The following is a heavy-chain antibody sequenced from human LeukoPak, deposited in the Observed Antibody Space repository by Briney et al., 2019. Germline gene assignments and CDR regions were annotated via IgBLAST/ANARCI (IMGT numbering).Heavy chain of an antibody. V-gene: IGHV3-23*01. Sequence: PGGSLRLSCAASGFTFSSYAMSWVRQAPGKGLEWVSGISGSGGSTYYADSVKGRFTISRDNSKNTLYLQMHSVGAEDTAVYYCAKGYCRGISCYSDYWGQGTLVTVSS. CDR2: ISGSGGST. J-gene: IGHJ4*02. CDR1: GFTFSSYA. D-gene: IGHD2-2*02. CDR3: AKGYCRGISCYSDY.